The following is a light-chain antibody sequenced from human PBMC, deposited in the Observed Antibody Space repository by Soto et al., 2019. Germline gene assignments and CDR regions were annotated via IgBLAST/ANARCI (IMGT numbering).Light chain of an antibody. J-gene: IGLJ2*01. CDR1: SSNIGSNS. Sequence: QSVLTQPPSASGTPGQRVTISCSGSSSNIGSNSADWYQQLPGTAPKLVLFCTNQRPSGGPDRFSCSKSGPAASLAISDLQTEDEAEYDCAAEDDALNGHVVFGGGTKLTVL. CDR3: AAEDDALNGHVV. CDR2: CTN. V-gene: IGLV1-44*01.